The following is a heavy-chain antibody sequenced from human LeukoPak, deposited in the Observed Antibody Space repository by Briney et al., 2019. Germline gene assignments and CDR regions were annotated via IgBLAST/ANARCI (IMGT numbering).Heavy chain of an antibody. D-gene: IGHD3-9*01. CDR1: GFTFSSYS. CDR2: ISSSSSTI. J-gene: IGHJ4*02. Sequence: PGGSLRLSCAASGFTFSSYSMNWVRQAPGKGLEWVSYISSSSSTIYYADSVKGRFTISRDNAKNSLYLQMNSLRAEDTAVYYCARDVEDILTGSTNHREHYWGQGTLVTVSS. CDR3: ARDVEDILTGSTNHREHY. V-gene: IGHV3-48*04.